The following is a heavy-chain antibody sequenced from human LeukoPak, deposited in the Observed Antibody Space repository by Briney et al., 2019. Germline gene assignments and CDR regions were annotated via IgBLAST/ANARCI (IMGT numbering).Heavy chain of an antibody. J-gene: IGHJ4*02. CDR1: GFTFSSYA. CDR2: ISGSGGST. D-gene: IGHD5-12*01. CDR3: AKAQFLGYSGYDY. Sequence: PGGSLRLSCAASGFTFSSYAMSWVRQAPGKGLEWVSAISGSGGSTYYADSVKGRFTISRGNSKNTLYLQMNSLRAEDTAVYYCAKAQFLGYSGYDYWGQGTLVTVSS. V-gene: IGHV3-23*01.